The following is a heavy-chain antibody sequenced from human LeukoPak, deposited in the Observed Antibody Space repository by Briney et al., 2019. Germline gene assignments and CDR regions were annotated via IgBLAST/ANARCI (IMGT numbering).Heavy chain of an antibody. CDR2: INHSGST. V-gene: IGHV4-34*01. CDR1: GGSFSGYY. J-gene: IGHJ4*02. Sequence: PSETLSLTCAVYGGSFSGYYWSWIRQPPGKGLEWIGEINHSGSTNYNPSLKSRVTISVDTSKNQFSLKLSSVTAADTAVYYCARVRGQWLEGFYFDYWGQGTLVTVSS. D-gene: IGHD6-19*01. CDR3: ARVRGQWLEGFYFDY.